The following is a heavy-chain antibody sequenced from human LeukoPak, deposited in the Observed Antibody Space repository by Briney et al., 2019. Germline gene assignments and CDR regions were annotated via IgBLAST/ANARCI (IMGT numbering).Heavy chain of an antibody. V-gene: IGHV3-7*01. Sequence: PGGSLRLSCGASGFTLSSNWMTWVRQVLGKGLEGVASINQDGSVKYYVDSVKGRFTISRDNARNSLSLQMNSLGVEDTAVYFCARWGQTSGYYYVDNWGQGTLVTVSS. J-gene: IGHJ4*02. CDR1: GFTLSSNW. CDR3: ARWGQTSGYYYVDN. CDR2: INQDGSVK. D-gene: IGHD5-12*01.